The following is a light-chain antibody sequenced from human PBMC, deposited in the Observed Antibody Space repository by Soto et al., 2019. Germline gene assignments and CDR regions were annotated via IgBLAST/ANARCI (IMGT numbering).Light chain of an antibody. V-gene: IGKV2-28*01. CDR3: MQALRIRVE. CDR1: QSLLHSNGYNY. J-gene: IGKJ1*01. Sequence: DGVMTQFPLSLSVTPGEPASISCRYSQSLLHSNGYNYLDWYVQKPGQSPQLLIYLGSNRATGVPSRFSGSGSGTDFTLKISRVEAEDVGVYYCMQALRIRVEFGPGTKVEIK. CDR2: LGS.